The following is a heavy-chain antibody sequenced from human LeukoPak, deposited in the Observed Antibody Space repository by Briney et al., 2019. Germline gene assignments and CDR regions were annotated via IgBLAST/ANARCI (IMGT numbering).Heavy chain of an antibody. CDR3: AKETANPYCSGGSCDLDY. V-gene: IGHV3-23*01. CDR1: GFTFSSYA. CDR2: ISGSGGST. D-gene: IGHD2-15*01. J-gene: IGHJ4*02. Sequence: GGSLRLSCAASGFTFSSYAMSWVRQAPGKGLEWVSAISGSGGSTYYADSVKGRFTISRDNSKNTLYLQMNSLRAEDTAVYYYAKETANPYCSGGSCDLDYWGQGTLVTVSS.